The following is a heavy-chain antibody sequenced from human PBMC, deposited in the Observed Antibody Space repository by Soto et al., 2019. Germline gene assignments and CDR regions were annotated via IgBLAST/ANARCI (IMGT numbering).Heavy chain of an antibody. Sequence: GGSLRLSCAASGFTVSSNYMSWVRQAPGKGLEWVSVIYSGGSTYYADSVKGRFTISRDNSKNTLYLQMNSLRAEDTAVYYCARLPTSGYYDYIWGSYRPSCFDPWGQGTLVTVSS. J-gene: IGHJ5*02. CDR3: ARLPTSGYYDYIWGSYRPSCFDP. CDR2: IYSGGST. V-gene: IGHV3-66*04. CDR1: GFTVSSNY. D-gene: IGHD3-16*02.